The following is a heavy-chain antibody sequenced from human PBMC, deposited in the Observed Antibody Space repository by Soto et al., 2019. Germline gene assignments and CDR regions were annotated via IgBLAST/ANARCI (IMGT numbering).Heavy chain of an antibody. CDR1: GGTFSSYA. V-gene: IGHV1-69*13. CDR2: IIPIFGTA. D-gene: IGHD6-19*01. J-gene: IGHJ4*02. Sequence: SVKVSCKASGGTFSSYAISWVRQAPGQGLEWMGGIIPIFGTANYAQKFQGRVTITADESTSTAYMELSSLRSEDTAVYYCARDGQVAGPLDYWGQGTLVTVSS. CDR3: ARDGQVAGPLDY.